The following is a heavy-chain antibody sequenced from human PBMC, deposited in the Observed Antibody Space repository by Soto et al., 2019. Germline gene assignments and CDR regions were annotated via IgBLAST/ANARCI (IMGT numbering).Heavy chain of an antibody. CDR2: TTAILGTR. D-gene: IGHD5-18*01. J-gene: IGHJ4*02. Sequence: QVQLVQSGAGVKKPGSSVRVSCKASGATLSNFGVSWVRQVPGKGLEWMGGTTAILGTRDYAQKFQGRMTITSDESTTTSYMELNSLTSDDTAVYYCAAGDSSDTGDHWGQGTLVTVSS. V-gene: IGHV1-69*01. CDR1: GATLSNFG. CDR3: AAGDSSDTGDH.